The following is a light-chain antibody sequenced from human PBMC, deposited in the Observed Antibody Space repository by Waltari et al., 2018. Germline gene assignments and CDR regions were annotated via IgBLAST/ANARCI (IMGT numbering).Light chain of an antibody. V-gene: IGLV1-44*01. CDR3: SSWGGSLAGVV. Sequence: QSVLTQPPSASGTPGQRVTISCSGSNSNIGSNTVNWYQQLPGTATKLLIYSNNQRPSGVPDRFSGSKSGTSASLAISGLQSEDEAHYYCSSWGGSLAGVVFGGGTKLTVL. CDR1: NSNIGSNT. J-gene: IGLJ2*01. CDR2: SNN.